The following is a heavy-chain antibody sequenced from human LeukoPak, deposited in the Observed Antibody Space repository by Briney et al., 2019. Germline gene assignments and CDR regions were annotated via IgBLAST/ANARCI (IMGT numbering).Heavy chain of an antibody. Sequence: ASVKLSCKASGYTFTSYGISWVRQAPGQGLEWMGWISAYNGNTNYAQKLQGRVTMTTDTSTSTGYMELRSLRSDDTAVYYCARGRGCSSTSCDDYFDYWGQGTLVTVSS. CDR2: ISAYNGNT. J-gene: IGHJ4*02. D-gene: IGHD2-2*01. V-gene: IGHV1-18*01. CDR1: GYTFTSYG. CDR3: ARGRGCSSTSCDDYFDY.